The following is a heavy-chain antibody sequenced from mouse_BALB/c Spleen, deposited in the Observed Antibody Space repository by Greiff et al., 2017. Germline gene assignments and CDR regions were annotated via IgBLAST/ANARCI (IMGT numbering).Heavy chain of an antibody. D-gene: IGHD2-2*01. J-gene: IGHJ3*01. Sequence: VQLQQSGPGLVAPSQSLSITCTVSGFSLTSYGVSWVRQPPGKGLEWLGVIWGDGSISKDNSKSQVFLKLNSLQTDDTATYYCANYGYATVFAYWGQGTLVTVSA. CDR1: GFSLTSYG. CDR2: IWGDG. CDR3: ANYGYATVFAY. V-gene: IGHV2-3*01.